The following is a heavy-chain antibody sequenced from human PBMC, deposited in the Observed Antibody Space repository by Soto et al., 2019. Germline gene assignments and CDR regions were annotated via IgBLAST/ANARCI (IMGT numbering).Heavy chain of an antibody. Sequence: EVQLVESGGGLVKPGGSLRLSCAASGFTFGTYDMHWDRQATGRGLEWVSAIGTAGDTYYPDSVKGRFTISRENGKNSLYLQMNSLRAEDTAVYYCTRERLNWYCDLWGRGTLVTVSS. CDR2: IGTAGDT. D-gene: IGHD3-22*01. V-gene: IGHV3-13*01. CDR1: GFTFGTYD. CDR3: TRERLNWYCDL. J-gene: IGHJ2*01.